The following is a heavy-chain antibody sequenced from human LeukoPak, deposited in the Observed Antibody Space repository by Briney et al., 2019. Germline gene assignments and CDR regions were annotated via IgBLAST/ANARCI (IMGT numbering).Heavy chain of an antibody. CDR3: AKVNSGYDMGFDY. J-gene: IGHJ4*02. Sequence: GGSLRLSFAASGFTFSSYAMSWVRQAPGKGLEWVSAISGSGGSTYYADSVKGRFTISRDNSKNTLYLQMNSLRAEDTAVYYCAKVNSGYDMGFDYWGQGTLVTVSS. CDR2: ISGSGGST. CDR1: GFTFSSYA. V-gene: IGHV3-23*01. D-gene: IGHD5-12*01.